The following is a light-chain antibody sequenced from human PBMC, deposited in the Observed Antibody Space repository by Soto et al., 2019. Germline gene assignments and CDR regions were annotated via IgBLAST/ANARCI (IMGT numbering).Light chain of an antibody. J-gene: IGLJ2*01. CDR3: GTWDSSLSAAV. Sequence: QSVLTQPPSVSAAPGQTVTISCSGSSSNIGNNYVSWYQHLPGTAPKLLISDNNERPSGIPDRFSGSKSGTSATLGITGLQTGDEADYFCGTWDSSLSAAVFGGGTKLTVL. CDR1: SSNIGNNY. CDR2: DNN. V-gene: IGLV1-51*01.